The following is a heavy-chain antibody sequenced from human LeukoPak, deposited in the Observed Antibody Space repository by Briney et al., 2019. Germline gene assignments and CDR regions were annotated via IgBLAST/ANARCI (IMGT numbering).Heavy chain of an antibody. CDR1: GFTFNTFW. Sequence: GGSLRLSCEASGFTFNTFWMSWVRQAPGKGLEWVANINQGGRDTNYVDSVKGRFTIARDNAKNTLYLQMNSLRGEDTAVYYCTRERGLIAPSGVDLWGQGTLVTVSS. J-gene: IGHJ5*02. V-gene: IGHV3-7*01. CDR3: TRERGLIAPSGVDL. D-gene: IGHD6-13*01. CDR2: INQGGRDT.